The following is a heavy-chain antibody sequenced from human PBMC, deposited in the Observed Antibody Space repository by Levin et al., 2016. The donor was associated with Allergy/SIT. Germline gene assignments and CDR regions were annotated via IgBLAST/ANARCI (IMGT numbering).Heavy chain of an antibody. CDR2: INPNSGGT. Sequence: ASVKVSCKASGYTFTGYYMHWVRQAPGQGLEWMGWINPNSGGTNYAQKFQGRVTMTRDTSISTAYMELSSLRSEDTAVYYCAAGGGYSGYDYNYYYGMDVWGQGTTVTVSS. D-gene: IGHD5-12*01. CDR3: AAGGGYSGYDYNYYYGMDV. V-gene: IGHV1-2*02. J-gene: IGHJ6*02. CDR1: GYTFTGYY.